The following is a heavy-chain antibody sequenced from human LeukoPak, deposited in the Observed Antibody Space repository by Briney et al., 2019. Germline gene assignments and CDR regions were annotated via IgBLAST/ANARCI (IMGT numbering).Heavy chain of an antibody. CDR1: GGTFSSYA. Sequence: ASVKVSCKASGGTFSSYAISWVRQAPGQGLEWMGGIIPIFGTANYAQKFQGRVTITADESTSTAYMELSSLRSEDTAVYYCARVASGDEYYFDYWGQGTLVTVSS. CDR2: IIPIFGTA. V-gene: IGHV1-69*13. CDR3: ARVASGDEYYFDY. D-gene: IGHD1-26*01. J-gene: IGHJ4*02.